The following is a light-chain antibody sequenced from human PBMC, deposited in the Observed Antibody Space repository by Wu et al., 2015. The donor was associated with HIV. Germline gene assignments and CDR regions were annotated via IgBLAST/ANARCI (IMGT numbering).Light chain of an antibody. Sequence: DIQMTQSPSSLSASVGDRVTITCRASQGISNFLAWYQQKPGKPPKVLIYAASTLQSGVPSRFSGSGSGRITLLTIQQPASLNDLATYISSNSINSNSPXRFGLRD. CDR1: QGISNF. CDR3: SNSINSNSPXR. V-gene: IGKV1-27*01. CDR2: AAS. J-gene: IGKJ1*01.